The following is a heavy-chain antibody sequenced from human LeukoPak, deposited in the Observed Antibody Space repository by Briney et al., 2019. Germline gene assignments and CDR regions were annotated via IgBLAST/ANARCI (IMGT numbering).Heavy chain of an antibody. V-gene: IGHV3-23*01. CDR1: GPNFNGFA. Sequence: PGGSLRLSCAASGPNFNGFAMHWVRQAPGKGLEWVSAISGSGGSTYYADSVKGRFTISRDNSKNTLYLQMNSLRAEDTAVYYCAKAGSNAEYFQHWGQGTLVTVSS. J-gene: IGHJ1*01. CDR3: AKAGSNAEYFQH. CDR2: ISGSGGST.